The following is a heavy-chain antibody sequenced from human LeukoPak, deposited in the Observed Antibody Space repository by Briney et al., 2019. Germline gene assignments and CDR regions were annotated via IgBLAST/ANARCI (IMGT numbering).Heavy chain of an antibody. J-gene: IGHJ4*02. D-gene: IGHD3-9*01. CDR1: GFTFSSYE. V-gene: IGHV3-48*03. CDR2: ISSSGSTI. Sequence: GGSLRLSCAASGFTFSSYEMNWVRQAPGKGLEWVSYISSSGSTIYYADSVKGRFTISRDNAKNSLYLQTNSLRAEDTAVYYCARDGDGPSSGNYDILTGYSDYWGQGTLVTVSS. CDR3: ARDGDGPSSGNYDILTGYSDY.